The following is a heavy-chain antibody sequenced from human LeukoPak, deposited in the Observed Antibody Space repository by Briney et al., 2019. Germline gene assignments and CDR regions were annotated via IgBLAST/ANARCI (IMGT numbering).Heavy chain of an antibody. J-gene: IGHJ5*02. V-gene: IGHV1-46*01. D-gene: IGHD3-10*01. CDR3: ARGATMVRGVIGWFDP. CDR1: GYTFTSYY. CDR2: INPSGGST. Sequence: ASVKVSCKASGYTFTSYYMHWVRQAPGQGLEWMGIINPSGGSTSYAQKFQGRVTMTRDTSTSTVYMELSSLRSEDTAVYYCARGATMVRGVIGWFDPWGQGTLVTVSS.